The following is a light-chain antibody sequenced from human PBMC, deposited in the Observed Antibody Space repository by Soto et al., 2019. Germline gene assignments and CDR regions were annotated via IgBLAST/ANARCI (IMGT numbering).Light chain of an antibody. Sequence: QSVLTQPPSASGTPGQRVTISCSGGNSNIGSNPVNWYQQLPGTAPKLLIYSNNQRPSGVPDRFSGSKSGTSASLAISGLQSEDEADYYCAAWDDSLNGYWVFGGGTKLTDL. J-gene: IGLJ3*02. CDR3: AAWDDSLNGYWV. CDR2: SNN. CDR1: NSNIGSNP. V-gene: IGLV1-44*01.